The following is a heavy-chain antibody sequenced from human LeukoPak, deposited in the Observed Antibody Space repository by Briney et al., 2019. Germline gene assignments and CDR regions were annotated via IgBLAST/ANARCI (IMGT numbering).Heavy chain of an antibody. D-gene: IGHD4-17*01. CDR2: ISYDGSNK. V-gene: IGHV3-30*03. Sequence: QAGGSLRLSCAASGFTFSSYDMHWVRQAPGKGLEWVAVISYDGSNKYYADSVKGRFTISRDNSKNTLYLQMNSLRAEDTAVYYCARSTGGIDYWGQGTLVTVSS. CDR1: GFTFSSYD. J-gene: IGHJ4*02. CDR3: ARSTGGIDY.